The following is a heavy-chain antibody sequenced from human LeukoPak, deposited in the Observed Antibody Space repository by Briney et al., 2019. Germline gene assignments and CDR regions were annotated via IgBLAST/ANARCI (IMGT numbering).Heavy chain of an antibody. CDR3: AKDTGVGEPPRY. CDR1: GFTFSSYG. Sequence: GGSLRLSCAASGFTFSSYGMHWFRQAPGKGLEWVAVISYDGSNKYYADSVKGRLTISRDNSKNTLYLQMNSLRAEDTAVYYCAKDTGVGEPPRYWGQGNLVTVSS. V-gene: IGHV3-30*18. D-gene: IGHD3-10*01. J-gene: IGHJ4*02. CDR2: ISYDGSNK.